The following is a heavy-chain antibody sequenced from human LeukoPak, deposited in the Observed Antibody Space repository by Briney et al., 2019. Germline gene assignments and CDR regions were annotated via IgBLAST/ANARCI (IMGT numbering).Heavy chain of an antibody. D-gene: IGHD3-22*01. J-gene: IGHJ4*02. CDR3: ARGPTYYYDSSGVWDY. CDR2: INPSGGST. V-gene: IGHV1-46*01. Sequence: ASVKASCKASGYTFTNYYMHWLRQAPGQGLEWMGIINPSGGSTCYAQKFQGRVTMTRDMSTSTVYMELSSQRSEDTAVYYCARGPTYYYDSSGVWDYWGQGTLVTVSS. CDR1: GYTFTNYY.